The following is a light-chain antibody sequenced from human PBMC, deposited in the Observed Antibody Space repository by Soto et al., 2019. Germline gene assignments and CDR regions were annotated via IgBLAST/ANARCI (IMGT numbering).Light chain of an antibody. CDR3: QQRSNWPPV. J-gene: IGKJ4*01. V-gene: IGKV3-11*01. CDR1: QSVSTY. CDR2: DAS. Sequence: ETVLTQPPDTLSSSPLVGATLYCGYSQSVSTYVTYLAWYQQKPGQAPRLLIYDASNRATGIPARFSGSGSGTDFTLTISSLEPEDFAVYYCQQRSNWPPVFGGGTKVDIK.